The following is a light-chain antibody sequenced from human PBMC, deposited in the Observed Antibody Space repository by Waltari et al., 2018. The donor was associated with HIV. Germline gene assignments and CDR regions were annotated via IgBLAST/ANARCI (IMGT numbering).Light chain of an antibody. CDR1: SSDIGSYNY. J-gene: IGLJ2*01. CDR2: DVS. V-gene: IGLV2-14*03. Sequence: TQPACVAGCPGQSTAISLAGPSSDIGSYNYVSWYQQHPGKAPKLMIHDVSNRPSGVSNRFSGSKSGNTAPLTISGLQAGDVADYYCSSYTNGSKLIFGGGTKLTVL. CDR3: SSYTNGSKLI.